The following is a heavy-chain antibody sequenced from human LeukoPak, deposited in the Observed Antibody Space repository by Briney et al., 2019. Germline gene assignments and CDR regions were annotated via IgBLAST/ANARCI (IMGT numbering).Heavy chain of an antibody. Sequence: GESLKISCKGSGYSFTNYWIHWVRQKPGKGLEWMGIIYPGDSDTRYSPSFQGQVTISADKSVSTAYLQWSSLKASDTAMYYCARHIPEDSTSSWFDPWGQGTLVTVSS. CDR1: GYSFTNYW. CDR3: ARHIPEDSTSSWFDP. D-gene: IGHD6-6*01. CDR2: IYPGDSDT. J-gene: IGHJ5*02. V-gene: IGHV5-51*01.